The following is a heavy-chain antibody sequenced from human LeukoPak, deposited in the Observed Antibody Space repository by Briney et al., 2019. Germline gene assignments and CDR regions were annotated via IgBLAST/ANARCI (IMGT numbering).Heavy chain of an antibody. J-gene: IGHJ4*02. CDR1: GFRFDEYN. CDR3: AKGHNTGWPNLDY. CDR2: IDRDSGGT. D-gene: IGHD6-19*01. V-gene: IGHV3-43*01. Sequence: PGGSLRLSCATSGFRFDEYNIHWVRQPPGRGLEWVSVIDRDSGGTHYADSVRGRFTISRDNIKKSLNLQMNSLTTEDTAFYYCAKGHNTGWPNLDYWGQGTLVTVSS.